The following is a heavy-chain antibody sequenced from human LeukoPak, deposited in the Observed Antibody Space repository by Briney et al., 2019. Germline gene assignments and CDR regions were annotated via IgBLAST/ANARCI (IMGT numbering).Heavy chain of an antibody. Sequence: SETLSLTCAVSGGSISSGGYSWSWIRQPPGKGLEWIGYIYHSGSTYYNPSLKGRVTISVDRSKNQFSLKLSSVTAADTAVYYCARGIALGNPVWFDPWGQGTLVTVSS. CDR2: IYHSGST. CDR3: ARGIALGNPVWFDP. V-gene: IGHV4-30-2*01. J-gene: IGHJ5*02. D-gene: IGHD2-15*01. CDR1: GGSISSGGYS.